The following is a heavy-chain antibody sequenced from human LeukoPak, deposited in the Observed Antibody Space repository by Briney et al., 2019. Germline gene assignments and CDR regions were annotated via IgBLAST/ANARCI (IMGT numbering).Heavy chain of an antibody. V-gene: IGHV4-59*12. D-gene: IGHD3-10*01. CDR2: IYYSGST. Sequence: PSETLSLTCTVSGGSISSYYWSWIRQPPGKGLEWIGYIYYSGSTNYNPSLKSRVTISVDTSKNQFSLKLSSVTAADTAVYYCARGRLYTMVRGVTTDTIFAVGMDVWGQGTTVTVSS. J-gene: IGHJ6*02. CDR3: ARGRLYTMVRGVTTDTIFAVGMDV. CDR1: GGSISSYY.